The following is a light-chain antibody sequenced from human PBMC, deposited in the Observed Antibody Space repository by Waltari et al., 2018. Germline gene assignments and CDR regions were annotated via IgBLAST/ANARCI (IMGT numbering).Light chain of an antibody. Sequence: QSALTQPRPVSGSPVQSVAIPRTGHSSAVGGDNLLSWYQPHPRKPPKIIIYDVTTRPAGVPDRFSGSKSGHTASLTISGLQAEDEADYYCCSYAGSDTYVFGTGTEVTVL. J-gene: IGLJ1*01. V-gene: IGLV2-11*01. CDR2: DVT. CDR3: CSYAGSDTYV. CDR1: SSAVGGDNL.